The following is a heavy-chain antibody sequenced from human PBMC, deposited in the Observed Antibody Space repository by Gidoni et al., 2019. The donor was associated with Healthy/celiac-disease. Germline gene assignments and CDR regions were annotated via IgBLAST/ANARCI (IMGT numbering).Heavy chain of an antibody. CDR3: TTVRYCSSTSCYDGCFDY. V-gene: IGHV3-15*01. CDR2: IKSKTDGGTT. CDR1: GFTFSTAW. J-gene: IGHJ4*02. D-gene: IGHD2-2*01. Sequence: EVQLVESGGGLVKPGGSLRLSCAASGFTFSTAWMSWVRQAPGKGLELVGRIKSKTDGGTTDYAAPVKGRFTISRDDSKNTLYLQMNSLKTEDTAVYYCTTVRYCSSTSCYDGCFDYWGQGTLVTVSS.